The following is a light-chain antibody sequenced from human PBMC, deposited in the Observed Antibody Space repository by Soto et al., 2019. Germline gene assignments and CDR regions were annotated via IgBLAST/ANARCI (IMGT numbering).Light chain of an antibody. CDR2: KAS. CDR1: QGINHY. CDR3: QQYNSYSRT. J-gene: IGKJ1*01. V-gene: IGKV1-5*03. Sequence: DIQMTQSPSSLSASVGDRVTITCRASQGINHYLAWFQQKPGKVPKLLIYKASSLESGVPSRFSGSGSGTEFTLTISSLQPDDFATYYCQQYNSYSRTFGQGTKVDIK.